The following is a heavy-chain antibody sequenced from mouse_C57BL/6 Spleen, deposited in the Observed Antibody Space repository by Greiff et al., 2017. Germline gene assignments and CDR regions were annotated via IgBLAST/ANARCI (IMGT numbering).Heavy chain of an antibody. Sequence: VHVKQSGPELVKPGASVKISCKASGYSFTGYYMNWVKQSPEKSLEWIGEINPSTGGTTYNQKFKAKATLTVDKSSSTAYMQLKSLTSEDSAVYYCARQGGNPFDYWGQGTTLTVSS. V-gene: IGHV1-42*01. CDR3: ARQGGNPFDY. CDR1: GYSFTGYY. D-gene: IGHD2-1*01. CDR2: INPSTGGT. J-gene: IGHJ2*01.